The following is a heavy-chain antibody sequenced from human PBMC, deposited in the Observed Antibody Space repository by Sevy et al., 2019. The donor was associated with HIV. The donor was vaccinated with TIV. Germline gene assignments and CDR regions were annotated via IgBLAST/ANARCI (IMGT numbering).Heavy chain of an antibody. D-gene: IGHD3-22*01. CDR1: GFIFSNAW. V-gene: IGHV3-15*07. CDR2: IKSKYDGGTT. CDR3: ATGGYYFDY. Sequence: GGSLRLSCTTSGFIFSNAWMNWGRQAPGKGLEWVGRIKSKYDGGTTDDAAPVKGRCTVSRDDSKNTVYLQMNSLKAEDTAIYYCATGGYYFDYWGQGTLVTVSS. J-gene: IGHJ4*02.